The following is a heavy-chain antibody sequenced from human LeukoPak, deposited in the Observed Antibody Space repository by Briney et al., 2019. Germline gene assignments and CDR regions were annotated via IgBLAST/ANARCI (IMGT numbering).Heavy chain of an antibody. CDR2: ISSSSSYI. CDR3: ASTQWIQLWSQQRSDYYGMDV. Sequence: GGSLRLSCAASGFTFSSYSMNWVRQAPGKGLEWVSSISSSSSYIYYADSVKGRFTISRDNAKNSLYLQMNSMRAEDTAVYYCASTQWIQLWSQQRSDYYGMDVWGQGTTVTVSS. CDR1: GFTFSSYS. D-gene: IGHD5-18*01. J-gene: IGHJ6*02. V-gene: IGHV3-21*01.